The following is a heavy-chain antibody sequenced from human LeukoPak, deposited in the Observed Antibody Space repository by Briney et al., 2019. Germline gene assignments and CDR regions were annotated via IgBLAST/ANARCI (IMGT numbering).Heavy chain of an antibody. CDR1: GGSFSGYY. J-gene: IGHJ6*02. CDR3: ARGRRFPRSNQRAIVVVPAAMERYYYGMDV. V-gene: IGHV4-34*01. Sequence: KTSETLSLTCAVYGGSFSGYYWSWIRQPPGKGLEWIGEINHSGSTNYNPSLKSRVTISVDTSKNQFSLKLSSVTAADTAVYYYARGRRFPRSNQRAIVVVPAAMERYYYGMDVWGQGTTVTVSS. CDR2: INHSGST. D-gene: IGHD2-2*01.